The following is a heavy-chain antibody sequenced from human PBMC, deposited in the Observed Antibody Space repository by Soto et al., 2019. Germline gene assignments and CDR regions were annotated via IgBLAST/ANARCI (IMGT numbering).Heavy chain of an antibody. CDR2: IYSIGGT. V-gene: IGHV4-4*07. J-gene: IGHJ5*01. Sequence: SETLSLTCTVSGGSIINYYWTWIRQPAGKGLEWVGRIYSIGGTSYNPSLKSRLTMSVDTSKSQFSLKLTSVTAADTALYYCARQTTYSSSWFDYWGHGTLVTVSS. CDR3: ARQTTYSSSWFDY. CDR1: GGSIINYY. D-gene: IGHD6-13*01.